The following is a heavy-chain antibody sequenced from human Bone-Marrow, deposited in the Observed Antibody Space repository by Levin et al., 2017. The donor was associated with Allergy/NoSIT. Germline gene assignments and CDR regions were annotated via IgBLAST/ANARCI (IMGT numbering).Heavy chain of an antibody. CDR2: VYTSGST. J-gene: IGHJ3*01. CDR1: GGSITNTAYY. CDR3: ASTLELRLGELSDAFDF. D-gene: IGHD3-16*01. Sequence: SETLSLTCSVSGGSITNTAYYWSWLRRPAGTGLEWIGRVYTSGSTSYNPSLKRRVTISIDTSKSHFSLRLASVTAADTAVYYCASTLELRLGELSDAFDFWGPGTEVTVSS. V-gene: IGHV4-61*02.